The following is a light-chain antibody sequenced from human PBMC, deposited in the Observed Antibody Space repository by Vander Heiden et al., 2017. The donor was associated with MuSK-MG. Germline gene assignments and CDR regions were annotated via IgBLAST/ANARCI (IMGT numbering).Light chain of an antibody. CDR3: QQDDNRHG. Sequence: DIQMTQSPSSLSASVGDRVTITCQASQDISNYLNWYQQKPGKAPKLLIYDASNLETGVPSRFSGSGSGTDFTFTISSLQPEDIATYYCQQDDNRHGFGHGTKVDIK. J-gene: IGKJ3*01. CDR1: QDISNY. CDR2: DAS. V-gene: IGKV1-33*01.